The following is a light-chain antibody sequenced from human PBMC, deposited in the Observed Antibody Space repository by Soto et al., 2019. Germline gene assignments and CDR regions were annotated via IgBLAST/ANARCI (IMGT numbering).Light chain of an antibody. CDR3: CSYAGNSLWV. CDR2: DVS. Sequence: QSALTQPRSVSGSPGQSVTISYTGTSSNVGAYNYVSWYQQYPGKGPRLMIYDVSKWPSGVPDRFSGSKSGNTASLTISGLQAEDEADYYCCSYAGNSLWVFGGGTQLTVL. J-gene: IGLJ3*02. V-gene: IGLV2-11*01. CDR1: SSNVGAYNY.